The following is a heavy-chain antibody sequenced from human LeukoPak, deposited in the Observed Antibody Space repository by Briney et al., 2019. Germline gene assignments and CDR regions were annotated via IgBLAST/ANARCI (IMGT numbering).Heavy chain of an antibody. CDR2: IYYSGST. CDR3: ARRRHIVVVTAIQDYMDV. J-gene: IGHJ6*03. D-gene: IGHD2-21*02. Sequence: KPSETLSLTCTVSGGSISSSSYYWSWIRQPPGKGLEWIGSIYYSGSTYYNPSLKSRVTISVDTSKNQFSLKLSSVTAADTAVYYCARRRHIVVVTAIQDYMDVWGKGTTVTVSS. CDR1: GGSISSSSYY. V-gene: IGHV4-39*01.